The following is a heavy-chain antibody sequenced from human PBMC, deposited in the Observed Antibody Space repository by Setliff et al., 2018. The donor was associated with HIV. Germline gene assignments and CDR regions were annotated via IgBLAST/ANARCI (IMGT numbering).Heavy chain of an antibody. D-gene: IGHD3-3*02. V-gene: IGHV3-23*01. Sequence: PGESLRLSCAASGFTFSSYAMSWVRQAPGKGLEWVSAISGSGGSTYYADSVKGRFTISRDNSKNTLYLQMNSLRAEDTAVYYCARDGTTFLAAMDVWGKGTTVTVSS. J-gene: IGHJ6*03. CDR2: ISGSGGST. CDR3: ARDGTTFLAAMDV. CDR1: GFTFSSYA.